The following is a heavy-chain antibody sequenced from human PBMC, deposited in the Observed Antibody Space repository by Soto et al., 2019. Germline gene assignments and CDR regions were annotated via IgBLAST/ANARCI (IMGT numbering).Heavy chain of an antibody. Sequence: QVQLQQWGAGLLKPSETLSLTCAVYGGSFSGYYWSWIRQPPGKGLEWIGEINHSGSTNYNPSLKSRVTISVDTSKNQFSLKLSSVTAADTAVYYCARAKARNYDYIWGSYRYSYFDYWGQGTLVTVSS. CDR1: GGSFSGYY. J-gene: IGHJ4*02. D-gene: IGHD3-16*02. CDR3: ARAKARNYDYIWGSYRYSYFDY. CDR2: INHSGST. V-gene: IGHV4-34*01.